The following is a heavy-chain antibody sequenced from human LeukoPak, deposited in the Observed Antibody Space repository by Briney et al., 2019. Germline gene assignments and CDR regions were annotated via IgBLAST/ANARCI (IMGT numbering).Heavy chain of an antibody. CDR3: ASGSGSYRTPYYYMDV. J-gene: IGHJ6*03. CDR2: ISGSGGST. D-gene: IGHD3-10*01. CDR1: GFTFSSYD. V-gene: IGHV3-23*01. Sequence: GGSLRLSCAASGFTFSSYDMSWVRQAPGKGLEWVSAISGSGGSTYYADSVKGRFTISRDNSKNTLYLQMNSLRAEDTAVYYCASGSGSYRTPYYYMDVWGTGTTVTVSS.